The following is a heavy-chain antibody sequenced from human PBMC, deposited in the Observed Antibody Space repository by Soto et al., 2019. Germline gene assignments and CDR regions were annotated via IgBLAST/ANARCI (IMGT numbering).Heavy chain of an antibody. J-gene: IGHJ6*03. CDR2: INHSGST. Sequence: SETLSLTCAVYGGSFSGYYWSWIRQPPGKGLEWIGEINHSGSTNYNPSLKSRVTISVDTSKNQFSLKLSSVTAADTAVYYCAKRGRYCSSTSCYASYYYYMDVWGKGTTVTVSS. D-gene: IGHD2-2*01. CDR3: AKRGRYCSSTSCYASYYYYMDV. CDR1: GGSFSGYY. V-gene: IGHV4-34*01.